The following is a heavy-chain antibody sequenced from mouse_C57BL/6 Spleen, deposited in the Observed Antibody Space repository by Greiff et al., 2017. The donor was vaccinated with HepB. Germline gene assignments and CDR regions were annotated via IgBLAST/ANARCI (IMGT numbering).Heavy chain of an antibody. J-gene: IGHJ3*01. CDR3: ARKGELRRRGFAY. CDR1: GYTFTDYN. V-gene: IGHV1-18*01. D-gene: IGHD1-2*01. Sequence: VQLKESGPELVKPGASVKIPCKASGYTFTDYNMDWVKQSHGKSLEWIGDINPNNGGTIYNQKFKGKATLTVDKSSSTAYMELRSLTSEDTAVYYCARKGELRRRGFAYWGQGTLVTVSA. CDR2: INPNNGGT.